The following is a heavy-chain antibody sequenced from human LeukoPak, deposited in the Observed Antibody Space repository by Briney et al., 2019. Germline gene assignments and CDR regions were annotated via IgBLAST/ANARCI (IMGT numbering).Heavy chain of an antibody. D-gene: IGHD1-26*01. CDR2: INHDESEK. CDR3: TRNVYWRFDY. J-gene: IGHJ4*02. V-gene: IGHV3-7*05. Sequence: GGSLRLSCAASGFTFNIYWMTWVRQAPGKGLEWVANINHDESEKYYVDSVKGRFTISRDNAENSLYLLLNSLRVEDTAIYYCTRNVYWRFDYGGQGTLVTVSS. CDR1: GFTFNIYW.